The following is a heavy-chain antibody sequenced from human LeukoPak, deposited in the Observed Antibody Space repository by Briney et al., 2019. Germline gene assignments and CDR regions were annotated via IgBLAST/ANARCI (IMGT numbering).Heavy chain of an antibody. D-gene: IGHD3-9*01. CDR3: AHSLATRSLRYFDWLLNPFDY. Sequence: SGPTLVKPTQTLTLTCTFSGFSLSTSGVGVGWIRQPPGKALEWLALIYWDDDKRYSPSLKSRLTITKDTSKNQVVLTMTNMDPVDTATYYCAHSLATRSLRYFDWLLNPFDYWGQGTLVTVSS. V-gene: IGHV2-5*02. J-gene: IGHJ4*02. CDR2: IYWDDDK. CDR1: GFSLSTSGVG.